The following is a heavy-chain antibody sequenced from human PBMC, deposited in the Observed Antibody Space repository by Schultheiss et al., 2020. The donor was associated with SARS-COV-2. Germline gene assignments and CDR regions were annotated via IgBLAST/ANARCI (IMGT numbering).Heavy chain of an antibody. Sequence: SETLSLTCAVSGYSISSSNWWGWIRQPPGKGLEWIGYIYYSGSIYYNPSLKSRVTMSVDTSKNQFSLKLSSVTAVDTAVYYCARVTGIAAAGKRNYGMDVWGQGTTVTVSS. V-gene: IGHV4-28*05. CDR3: ARVTGIAAAGKRNYGMDV. D-gene: IGHD6-13*01. CDR2: IYYSGSI. J-gene: IGHJ6*02. CDR1: GYSISSSNW.